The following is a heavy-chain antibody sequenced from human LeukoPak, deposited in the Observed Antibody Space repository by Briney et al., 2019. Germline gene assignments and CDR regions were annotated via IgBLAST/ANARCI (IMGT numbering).Heavy chain of an antibody. V-gene: IGHV1-69*13. D-gene: IGHD5-18*01. J-gene: IGHJ5*02. Sequence: SVKVSCKASGGTFSSYAISWVRQAPGQGLEWMGGIIPVFGTANYAQKFQGRVTITADESTSTAYMELSSLRSEDTAVYYCARCYGRGSVKFRWFDPWGQGTLVTVSS. CDR3: ARCYGRGSVKFRWFDP. CDR1: GGTFSSYA. CDR2: IIPVFGTA.